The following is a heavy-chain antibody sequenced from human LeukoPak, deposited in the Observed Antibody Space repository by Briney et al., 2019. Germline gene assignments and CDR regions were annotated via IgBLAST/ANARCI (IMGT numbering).Heavy chain of an antibody. CDR2: VFHTVIT. D-gene: IGHD1-26*01. CDR3: ARHGERGYYYYMDV. CDR1: GYSISSGYS. J-gene: IGHJ6*03. Sequence: WETLSLTCTVSGYSISSGYSWGCIRQSPGKGLEWIGSVFHTVITYYNPSLTSRLSISVDTSKNQFSLKLSSVTAADTAVYYCARHGERGYYYYMDVWGRGTTVTVSS. V-gene: IGHV4-38-2*02.